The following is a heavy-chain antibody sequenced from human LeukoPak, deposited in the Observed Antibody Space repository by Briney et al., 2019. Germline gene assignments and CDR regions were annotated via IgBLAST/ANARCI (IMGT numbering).Heavy chain of an antibody. CDR1: GGSFSGYC. J-gene: IGHJ5*02. CDR3: AREVDTA. V-gene: IGHV4-34*01. CDR2: INHSGST. D-gene: IGHD2-2*02. Sequence: SETLSLTCAVYGGSFSGYCWSWSRQPPGKGLEWIGEINHSGSTNYNPSLKSRVTISVDTSKNQFSLKLSSVTAADTAVYYCAREVDTAWGQGTLVTVSS.